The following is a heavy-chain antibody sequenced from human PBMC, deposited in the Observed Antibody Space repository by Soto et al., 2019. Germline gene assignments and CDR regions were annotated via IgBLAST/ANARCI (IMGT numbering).Heavy chain of an antibody. CDR3: ARAPSLEDEIKFDP. J-gene: IGHJ5*02. CDR2: INPNSGGT. Sequence: GASVKVSCKASGYTFTGYYMHWVRQAPGQGLEWMGWINPNSGGTNYAQKFQGWVTMTRDTSISTAYMELSRLRSDDTAVYYCARAPSLEDEIKFDPWGQGTLVTVSS. CDR1: GYTFTGYY. V-gene: IGHV1-2*04.